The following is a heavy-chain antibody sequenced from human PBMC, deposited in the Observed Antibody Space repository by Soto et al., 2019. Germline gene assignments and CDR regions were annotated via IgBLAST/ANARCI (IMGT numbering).Heavy chain of an antibody. V-gene: IGHV4-31*03. D-gene: IGHD2-2*01. Sequence: SETLSLTCTVSGGSNIRDGYYWSWIRQHPGKGLEXXAXXSXXXXXYXXPSLKSRVTISADTSKNQFSLRLTSVTAADTAVYFCARATPAGSADFWGQGTLVTVSS. CDR1: GGSNIRDGYY. J-gene: IGHJ4*02. CDR2: XSXXXXX. CDR3: ARATPAGSADF.